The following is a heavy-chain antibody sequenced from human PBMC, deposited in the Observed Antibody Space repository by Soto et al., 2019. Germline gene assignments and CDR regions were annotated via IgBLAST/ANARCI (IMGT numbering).Heavy chain of an antibody. CDR3: ATDILDF. J-gene: IGHJ4*02. D-gene: IGHD3-9*01. CDR2: INQNGSER. V-gene: IGHV3-7*05. Sequence: EVELVESGGGLVQPGGSLRLSCAATGFMCSSYWMTWVCQAPGRGLEWVAKINQNGSERYYVDSVEGRFTIFRDNAKNSVVLQTDNLRVEDPAMYYCATDILDFWGQGTLVTVSS. CDR1: GFMCSSYW.